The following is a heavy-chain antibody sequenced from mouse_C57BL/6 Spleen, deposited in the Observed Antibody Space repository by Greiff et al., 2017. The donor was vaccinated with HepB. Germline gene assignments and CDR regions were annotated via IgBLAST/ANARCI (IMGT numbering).Heavy chain of an antibody. Sequence: VKLVESGAELVKPGASVKMSCKASGYTFTTYPIEWMKQNHGKSLEWIGNFHPYNDDTKYNEKFKGKATLTVEKSSSTVYLELSRLTSDDSAVYSCARGVPVPIYYGYDGGPVFDVWGTGTTVTVSS. D-gene: IGHD2-2*01. CDR2: FHPYNDDT. CDR3: ARGVPVPIYYGYDGGPVFDV. V-gene: IGHV1-47*01. CDR1: GYTFTTYP. J-gene: IGHJ1*03.